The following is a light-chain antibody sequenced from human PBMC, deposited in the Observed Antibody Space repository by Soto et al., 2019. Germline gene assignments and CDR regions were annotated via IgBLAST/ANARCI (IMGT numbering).Light chain of an antibody. V-gene: IGKV3-11*01. CDR2: DAS. Sequence: EIVLTQSPATLSLSPGERATLSCRASQGVSSYLAWYQQKPGQAPRLLIYDASNRATGIPARFSGSGSGTDFTLTIRSLEPEDLAVYYCQQRSNWPLTFGGGTKVEIK. CDR3: QQRSNWPLT. J-gene: IGKJ4*01. CDR1: QGVSSY.